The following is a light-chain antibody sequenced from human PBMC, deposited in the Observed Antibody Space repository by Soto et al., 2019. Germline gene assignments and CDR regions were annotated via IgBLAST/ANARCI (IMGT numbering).Light chain of an antibody. Sequence: EIVFTQSPGTLSLSPGASATLSCRASRSVGTFLAWYQQKPGQAPRLLIYGASSRATVFPDRFSGSGSGTDFTLTISRLEPEDFAVYYCQQYSSSPPLTVGGGTKVEIK. V-gene: IGKV3-20*01. CDR3: QQYSSSPPLT. CDR1: RSVGTF. CDR2: GAS. J-gene: IGKJ4*01.